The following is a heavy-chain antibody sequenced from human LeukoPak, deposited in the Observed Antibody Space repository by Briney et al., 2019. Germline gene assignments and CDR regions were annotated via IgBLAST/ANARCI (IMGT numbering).Heavy chain of an antibody. V-gene: IGHV3-7*01. CDR2: INPDGSRI. CDR1: GFTFSTSW. Sequence: GGSLRLSCAASGFTFSTSWMTWVRQAPGKGLDWLGNINPDGSRINYVGSVKGRFTFSRDNAKNSLFLQMNSLRAEDTAVFYCAGDSGYNAFDIWGQGTMVTVSS. D-gene: IGHD5-12*01. J-gene: IGHJ3*02. CDR3: AGDSGYNAFDI.